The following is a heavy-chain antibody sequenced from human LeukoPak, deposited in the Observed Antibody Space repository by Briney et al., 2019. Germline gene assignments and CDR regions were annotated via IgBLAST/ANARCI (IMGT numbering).Heavy chain of an antibody. Sequence: SETLSLTCAVYGGSFSGYYWSWIRQPPGKGLEWIGEINHSGSTNYNPSLKSRVTISVDTSKNQFSLKLSSVTAADTAVYYCARIAVAGARGPWFDLWGQGTLVTVSS. J-gene: IGHJ5*02. CDR2: INHSGST. CDR1: GGSFSGYY. V-gene: IGHV4-34*01. D-gene: IGHD6-19*01. CDR3: ARIAVAGARGPWFDL.